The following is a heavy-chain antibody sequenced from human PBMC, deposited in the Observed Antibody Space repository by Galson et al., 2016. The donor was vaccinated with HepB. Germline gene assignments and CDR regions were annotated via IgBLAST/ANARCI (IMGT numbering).Heavy chain of an antibody. D-gene: IGHD3-22*01. Sequence: SLRLSCAASGFTFDDYAMHWVRQAPGKGLEWVSSFSWNSGSIEYADSVKGRFSIPRDNTKNSLYLQMNIQILGDTALYYFAKDIGGSYHYDSGGFYYKSRSASSRYGMDVWGQGTTVTVSS. J-gene: IGHJ6*02. V-gene: IGHV3-9*01. CDR3: AKDIGGSYHYDSGGFYYKSRSASSRYGMDV. CDR1: GFTFDDYA. CDR2: FSWNSGSI.